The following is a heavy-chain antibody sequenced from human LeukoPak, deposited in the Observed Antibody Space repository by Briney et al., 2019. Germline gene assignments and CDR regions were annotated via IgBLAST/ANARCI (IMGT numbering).Heavy chain of an antibody. CDR2: ISAYNGNT. D-gene: IGHD3-16*01. CDR3: ARGSRVGGDYYYGMDV. CDR1: GYTFTSYG. J-gene: IGHJ6*02. V-gene: IGHV1-18*01. Sequence: ASVKVSCKASGYTFTSYGISWVRQAPGQGLEWMGWISAYNGNTNYAQKLQGRVTMTTDTSTSTAYMKLRSLRSDDTAVYYCARGSRVGGDYYYGMDVWGQGTTVTVSS.